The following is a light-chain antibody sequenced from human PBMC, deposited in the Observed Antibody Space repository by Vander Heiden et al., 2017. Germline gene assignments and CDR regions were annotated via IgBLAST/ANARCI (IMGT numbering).Light chain of an antibody. V-gene: IGLV2-23*01. CDR3: FSYTGSRTWV. Sequence: QSALPQPASVSGSPGQSITISCTGVSSDVGSYNFVSWYQQHPAKAPKLMIYESNKRPSGISNRFSGSKSGNTASLTISGLQAEDEAEYYCFSYTGSRTWVFGGGTELTVL. CDR2: ESN. J-gene: IGLJ3*02. CDR1: SSDVGSYNF.